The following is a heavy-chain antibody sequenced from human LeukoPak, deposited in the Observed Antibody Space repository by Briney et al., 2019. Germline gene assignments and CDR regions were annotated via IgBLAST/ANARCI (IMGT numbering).Heavy chain of an antibody. Sequence: ASVKVSCKASGYTFTSYYMHWVRQAPGQGLEWMGIINPSGGSTSYAQKFQGRVTMTGDTSTSTVYMELSSLRSEATAVYYCARGGIEMATIDYFDYWGQGTLVTVSS. V-gene: IGHV1-46*01. CDR1: GYTFTSYY. J-gene: IGHJ4*02. CDR3: ARGGIEMATIDYFDY. D-gene: IGHD5-24*01. CDR2: INPSGGST.